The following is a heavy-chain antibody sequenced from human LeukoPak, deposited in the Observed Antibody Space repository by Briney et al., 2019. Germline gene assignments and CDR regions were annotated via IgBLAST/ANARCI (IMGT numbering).Heavy chain of an antibody. CDR3: ARDRDIVVVPASSYYYYGMDV. CDR1: GGSISSGGYY. Sequence: SETLSLTCTVSGGSISSGGYYWSWIRQHPGKGLEWIGYIYYSGSTYYNPSLKSRVTISVDTSKNQFSLKLSSVTAADTAVHYCARDRDIVVVPASSYYYYGMDVWGQGTTVTVSS. V-gene: IGHV4-31*03. CDR2: IYYSGST. D-gene: IGHD2-2*01. J-gene: IGHJ6*02.